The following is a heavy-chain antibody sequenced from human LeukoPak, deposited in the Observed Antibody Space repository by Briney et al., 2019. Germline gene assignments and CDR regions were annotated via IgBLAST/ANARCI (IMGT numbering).Heavy chain of an antibody. CDR3: AREDYDDLTGLSGDAFDF. D-gene: IGHD3-9*01. Sequence: PGGSLRLSCAASGFAFNKHWMSWVRQAPGQGLERVANIKQDGSEKAYVDSVKGRFTISRDNAKNSLYLQMNSLRAEDTAVYYCAREDYDDLTGLSGDAFDFWGQGTMVTVS. J-gene: IGHJ3*01. CDR2: IKQDGSEK. CDR1: GFAFNKHW. V-gene: IGHV3-7*01.